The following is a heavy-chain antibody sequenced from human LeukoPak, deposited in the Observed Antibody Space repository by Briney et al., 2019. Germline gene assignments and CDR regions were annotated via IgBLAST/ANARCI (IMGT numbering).Heavy chain of an antibody. J-gene: IGHJ4*02. CDR2: ISSSSSYI. CDR3: VRLSPYDSSGYYYDY. Sequence: PGGSLRLSCAASGFTFSSYSMNWVRQAPGKGLGWVSSISSSSSYIYYADSERGRLTISRDNAKNSMYLQMNSLRAGDTAVYYCVRLSPYDSSGYYYDYWGQGTLVTVSS. D-gene: IGHD3-22*01. V-gene: IGHV3-21*01. CDR1: GFTFSSYS.